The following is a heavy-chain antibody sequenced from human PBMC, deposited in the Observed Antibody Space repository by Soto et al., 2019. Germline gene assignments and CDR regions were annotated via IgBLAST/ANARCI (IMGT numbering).Heavy chain of an antibody. V-gene: IGHV1-18*01. D-gene: IGHD6-19*01. CDR3: AGHQVGGTHMGY. Sequence: ASVKVSCKASGYTFTSYPITWVRQAPGQGLEWMGWISTYNGHTNYAQNFQGRVTMTTDTSTSTAYMELRSLRSDDTAVYYCAGHQVGGTHMGYWGQGTLVTVSS. CDR1: GYTFTSYP. J-gene: IGHJ4*02. CDR2: ISTYNGHT.